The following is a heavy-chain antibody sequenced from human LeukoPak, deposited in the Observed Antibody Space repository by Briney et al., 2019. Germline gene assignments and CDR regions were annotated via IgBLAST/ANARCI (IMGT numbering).Heavy chain of an antibody. Sequence: SETLSLTCTVSGGSISSYYWSWIRQPPGKGLEWIGYIYYSGSTNYNPSLTSRVTISVDTSKNQFSLKLSSVTAADTAVYYCARVYGSGNDYWGQGILVTVSS. CDR2: IYYSGST. V-gene: IGHV4-59*01. D-gene: IGHD3-10*01. J-gene: IGHJ4*02. CDR3: ARVYGSGNDY. CDR1: GGSISSYY.